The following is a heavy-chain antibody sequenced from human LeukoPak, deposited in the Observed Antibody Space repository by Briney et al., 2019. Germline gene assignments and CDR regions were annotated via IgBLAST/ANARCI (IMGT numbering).Heavy chain of an antibody. D-gene: IGHD3-9*01. CDR2: IYYSGST. V-gene: IGHV4-39*01. CDR3: ARHTRSRGYFDWLLFRYYFDY. J-gene: IGHJ4*02. CDR1: GGSISSSSYY. Sequence: SETLSLTCTVSGGSISSSSYYWGWIRQPPGKGLEWIGSIYYSGSTYYNPSLKSRVTISVDTSKNQFSLKLSSVTAADTAVYYCARHTRSRGYFDWLLFRYYFDYWGQGTLVTVSS.